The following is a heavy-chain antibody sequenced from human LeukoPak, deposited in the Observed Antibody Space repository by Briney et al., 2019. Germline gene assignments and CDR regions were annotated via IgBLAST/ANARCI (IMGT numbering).Heavy chain of an antibody. D-gene: IGHD3-16*01. CDR1: GGSISSGGYS. CDR2: IYYSGST. V-gene: IGHV4-30-2*03. Sequence: PSETLSLTCAVSGGSISSGGYSWSWIRQPPGKGLEWIGSIYYSGSTYYNPSLKSRVTISVDTSKDQFSLKLSSVTAADTAVYYCARQFDYVWGSFDYWGQGTLVTVSS. CDR3: ARQFDYVWGSFDY. J-gene: IGHJ4*02.